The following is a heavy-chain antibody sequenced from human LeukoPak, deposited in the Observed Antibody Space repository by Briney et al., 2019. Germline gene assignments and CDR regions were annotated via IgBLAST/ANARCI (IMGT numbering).Heavy chain of an antibody. CDR3: ARQLYNNSPNWFYP. Sequence: PSETLSLTCTVSGGSINSGNYYWSWIRQPAGKGLEWIGRIYSSGSTNYNPSLKSRVTISIDTSKNQFSLKPSSVTAADTAVYFCARQLYNNSPNWFYPWGQGTLVTFSS. CDR2: IYSSGST. V-gene: IGHV4-61*02. J-gene: IGHJ5*02. D-gene: IGHD6-6*01. CDR1: GGSINSGNYY.